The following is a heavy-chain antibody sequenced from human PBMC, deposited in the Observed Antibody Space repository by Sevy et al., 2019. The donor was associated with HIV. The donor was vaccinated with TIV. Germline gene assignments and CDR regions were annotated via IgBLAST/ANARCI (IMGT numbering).Heavy chain of an antibody. V-gene: IGHV1-18*04. CDR3: AGGGAVAGRGEYFQH. J-gene: IGHJ1*01. Sequence: ASVKVSCKASGYTFTSYGISWVRQAPGQGLEWMGWISAYNGNTNYAQKLQGRVTMTTDTSTSTAYMELRSLRSDDTAVYYCAGGGAVAGRGEYFQHWGQGTLVTVSS. CDR1: GYTFTSYG. D-gene: IGHD6-19*01. CDR2: ISAYNGNT.